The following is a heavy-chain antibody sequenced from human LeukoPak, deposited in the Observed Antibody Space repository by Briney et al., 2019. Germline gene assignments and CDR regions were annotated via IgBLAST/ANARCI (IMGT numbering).Heavy chain of an antibody. Sequence: GGSLRLSCAASGFAFSSYWMHWVRQAPGKGLVWVSRINSDGYSTNSADSVKGRFTISRDNTKNTLYLQMNSLRAEDTAVYYCVRDGGVSGYDLLDYWGQGTLVTVSS. D-gene: IGHD5-12*01. CDR1: GFAFSSYW. V-gene: IGHV3-74*01. CDR3: VRDGGVSGYDLLDY. J-gene: IGHJ4*02. CDR2: INSDGYST.